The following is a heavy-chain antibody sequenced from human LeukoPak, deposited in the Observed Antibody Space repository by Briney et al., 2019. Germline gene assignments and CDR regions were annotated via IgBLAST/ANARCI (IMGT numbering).Heavy chain of an antibody. V-gene: IGHV3-74*01. CDR3: ARARSGKWGFDY. J-gene: IGHJ4*02. Sequence: GGSLRLSCAASGFTFRSNWMHWVRQAPGKGLEWVSCIESDGSTTTYADSVKGRFTISRDNAKNTLYLQMNGLRPEDTAVYYCARARSGKWGFDYWGQGTLVTVSS. D-gene: IGHD1-26*01. CDR2: IESDGSTT. CDR1: GFTFRSNW.